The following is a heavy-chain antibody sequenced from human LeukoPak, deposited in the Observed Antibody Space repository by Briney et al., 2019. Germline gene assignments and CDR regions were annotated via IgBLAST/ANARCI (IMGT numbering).Heavy chain of an antibody. CDR3: AKSNGYGLVDI. CDR1: GGSISTYY. V-gene: IGHV4-59*12. J-gene: IGHJ3*02. CDR2: IYHSGST. D-gene: IGHD3-10*01. Sequence: PSGTLSLTCTVSGGSISTYYWSWIRQPPGKGLEWIGYIYHSGSTNYNPSLKSRVTISVDTSQNQFSLNLNSVTAADTAVYYCAKSNGYGLVDIWGQGTMVTVSS.